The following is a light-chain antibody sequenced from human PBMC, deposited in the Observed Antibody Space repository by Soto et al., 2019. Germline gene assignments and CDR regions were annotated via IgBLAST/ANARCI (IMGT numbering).Light chain of an antibody. J-gene: IGKJ4*01. Sequence: EIVLTQSPATLSLSPGHRATLSCRASQSVSGYLAWYQQKPVQAPRLLIHDASNRAAGIPARFSGSGSGTDFTLTITSLEPEDFAVYYCQQRSNWPSTFGGVTKVEI. CDR1: QSVSGY. CDR3: QQRSNWPST. CDR2: DAS. V-gene: IGKV3-11*01.